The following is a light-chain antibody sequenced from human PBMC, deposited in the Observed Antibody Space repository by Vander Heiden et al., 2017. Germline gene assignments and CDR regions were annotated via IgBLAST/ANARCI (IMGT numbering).Light chain of an antibody. CDR1: SSDVGGYNY. Sequence: QSALTHPPSASGSPGQSVTISCTGTSSDVGGYNYVSWYQQHPGKAPKLMIYEVIKRPSGVPDRFSGSKSGNTASLTVSGLQAEDEADYYCSSYAGSNNVVFGGGTKLTVL. CDR3: SSYAGSNNVV. CDR2: EVI. V-gene: IGLV2-8*01. J-gene: IGLJ2*01.